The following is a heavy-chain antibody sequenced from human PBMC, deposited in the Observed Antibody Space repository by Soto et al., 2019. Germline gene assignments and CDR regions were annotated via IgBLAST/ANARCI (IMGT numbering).Heavy chain of an antibody. CDR3: ARHHGSPGSYFGLDV. J-gene: IGHJ6*02. CDR1: GYSFTSYW. V-gene: IGHV5-51*01. CDR2: IYPGDSDT. Sequence: LKISCKGSGYSFTSYWIGWVRQMPGKGLEWMGIIYPGDSDTRYSPSFQGQVTISADKSIDTAYLQWRSLKASDTAVYYCARHHGSPGSYFGLDVWGQGTTVTVSS. D-gene: IGHD6-13*01.